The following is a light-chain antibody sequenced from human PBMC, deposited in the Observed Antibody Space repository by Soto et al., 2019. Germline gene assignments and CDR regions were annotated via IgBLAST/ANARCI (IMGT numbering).Light chain of an antibody. Sequence: DIQMTQSPSALSASAGDRVTITCRPSQSVSSNLNWYQQKPGKAPKLLIYAASSLQSVVPSRFSGSGSGTDFTLTISSLQPEDFATYYCQQSYSTPRTFGPGTKVDI. J-gene: IGKJ3*01. V-gene: IGKV1-39*01. CDR3: QQSYSTPRT. CDR2: AAS. CDR1: QSVSSN.